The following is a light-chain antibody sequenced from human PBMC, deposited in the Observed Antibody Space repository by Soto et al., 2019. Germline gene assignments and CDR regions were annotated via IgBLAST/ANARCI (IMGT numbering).Light chain of an antibody. CDR1: SSDVGTYNY. CDR2: EVS. V-gene: IGLV2-14*01. CDR3: SSYRSSSTLDYV. J-gene: IGLJ1*01. Sequence: QSVLTQPASVSGSPGQSITISCTGTSSDVGTYNYVSWYQQHPGKAPKLMIYEVSNRPSGISNRFSGSKSGNTASLTISGLQDEDEADYYCSSYRSSSTLDYVFGTGTKVTVL.